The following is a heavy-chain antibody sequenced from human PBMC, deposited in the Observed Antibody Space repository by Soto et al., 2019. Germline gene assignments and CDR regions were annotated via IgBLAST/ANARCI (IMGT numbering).Heavy chain of an antibody. V-gene: IGHV4-39*01. CDR3: ARQSRLSVYWFDP. CDR2: IYYSGST. J-gene: IGHJ5*02. D-gene: IGHD3-16*02. CDR1: GGSISSSSYY. Sequence: SETLSLTCTVSGGSISSSSYYWCWIRHPPGKGLEWIGSIYYSGSTYYNPSLKSRVTISVDTSKNQFSLKLSSVTAADTAVYYCARQSRLSVYWFDPWGQGTLVTVS.